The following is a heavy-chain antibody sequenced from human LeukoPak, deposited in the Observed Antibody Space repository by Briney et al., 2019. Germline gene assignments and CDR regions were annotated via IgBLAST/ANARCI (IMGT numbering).Heavy chain of an antibody. CDR3: AKVAEGGPIDY. Sequence: GRSLRLSCAASGFTFSNYGMHWVRQAPGKGLEWVAVISYEGSNKYYADSVKGRFTISRDNSKKTLYLQMNSLRAEDTAVYDCAKVAEGGPIDYWGQGTLVTVSS. CDR1: GFTFSNYG. J-gene: IGHJ4*02. D-gene: IGHD3-16*01. V-gene: IGHV3-30*18. CDR2: ISYEGSNK.